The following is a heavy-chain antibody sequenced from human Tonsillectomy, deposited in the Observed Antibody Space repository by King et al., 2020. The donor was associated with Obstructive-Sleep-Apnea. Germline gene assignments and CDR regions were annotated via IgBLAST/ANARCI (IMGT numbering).Heavy chain of an antibody. CDR3: ATGIRTMIMKYYFED. J-gene: IGHJ4*02. D-gene: IGHD3-22*01. CDR1: GFTFTNAW. CDR2: IKSNTDGGTT. Sequence: VQLVESGGGLVKPWGSLRLSCAVSGFTFTNAWMSWVRQAPGKGLEWVGRIKSNTDGGTTDYAAPVKGRFTISRDDSKNTLYLQMNSLKTEDTAVYYCATGIRTMIMKYYFEDWGQGNLVTVSS. V-gene: IGHV3-15*01.